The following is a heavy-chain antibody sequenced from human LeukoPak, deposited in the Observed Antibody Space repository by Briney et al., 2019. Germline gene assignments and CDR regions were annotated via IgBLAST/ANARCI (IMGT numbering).Heavy chain of an antibody. CDR1: GFTFDDYA. V-gene: IGHV3-9*01. Sequence: GGSLRLSCAASGFTFDDYAMHWVRQAPGEGLEWVSGISWNSGRIGYADSVKGRFTISRDNAKNSLYLQMNSLRAEDTAFYYCAKDKGSSYYYDTRPLNYYHGMDVWGQGTTVTVSS. CDR2: ISWNSGRI. J-gene: IGHJ6*02. CDR3: AKDKGSSYYYDTRPLNYYHGMDV. D-gene: IGHD3-22*01.